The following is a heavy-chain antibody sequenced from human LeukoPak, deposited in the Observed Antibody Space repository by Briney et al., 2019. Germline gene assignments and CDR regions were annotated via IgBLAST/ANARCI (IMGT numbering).Heavy chain of an antibody. Sequence: GGSLRLSCAASGFTFSSYSMNWVRQAPGKGLEWVSSISSSSSYIYYADSVKGRFTISRDNAKNSLYLQMNSLRAEDTAVYYCATRLNRGWTLEGWFDPWGQGTLVTVSS. J-gene: IGHJ5*02. CDR2: ISSSSSYI. CDR3: ATRLNRGWTLEGWFDP. V-gene: IGHV3-21*01. CDR1: GFTFSSYS. D-gene: IGHD3/OR15-3a*01.